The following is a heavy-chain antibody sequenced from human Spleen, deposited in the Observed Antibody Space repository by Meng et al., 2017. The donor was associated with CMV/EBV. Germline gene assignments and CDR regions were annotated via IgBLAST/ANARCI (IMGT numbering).Heavy chain of an antibody. V-gene: IGHV3-48*04. D-gene: IGHD2-2*01. CDR2: ISSSSTTI. CDR3: ARVSGYCSTASCQWAGGEGHYYYPMDV. Sequence: GGSLRLSCAASGFTFRNYSMNWVRQAPGKGLEWVSYISSSSTTIYYADSVKGRFTISRDNAKNSLYLQMSSLRGEDTAVYSCARVSGYCSTASCQWAGGEGHYYYPMDVWGQGTTVTVSS. J-gene: IGHJ6*02. CDR1: GFTFRNYS.